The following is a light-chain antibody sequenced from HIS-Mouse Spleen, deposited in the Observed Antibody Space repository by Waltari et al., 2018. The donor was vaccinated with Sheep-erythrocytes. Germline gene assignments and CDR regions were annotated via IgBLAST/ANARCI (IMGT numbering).Light chain of an antibody. CDR1: QSVSSY. J-gene: IGKJ2*01. CDR2: DAS. Sequence: EIVLTQSPATLSLSPGERATISCRASQSVSSYLAWYKQKPGQAPRPLIYDASYRATGIPARFSGSGSGTDFTLTISSLEPEDFAVYYCQQRSNWPYTFGQGTKLEIK. V-gene: IGKV3-11*01. CDR3: QQRSNWPYT.